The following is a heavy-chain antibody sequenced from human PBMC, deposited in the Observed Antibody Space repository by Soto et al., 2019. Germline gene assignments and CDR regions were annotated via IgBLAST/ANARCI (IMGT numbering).Heavy chain of an antibody. J-gene: IGHJ5*02. CDR2: ISAYNGNT. D-gene: IGHD6-6*01. CDR3: ARDYEYSRPCSGFDP. CDR1: GYTFTSYG. Sequence: ASVKVSCKASGYTFTSYGISWVRQAPGQGLEWMGWISAYNGNTNYAQKLQGRVTMTTDTSTSTAYMELRSLRSDDTAVYYCARDYEYSRPCSGFDPWGQGTLVTVSS. V-gene: IGHV1-18*01.